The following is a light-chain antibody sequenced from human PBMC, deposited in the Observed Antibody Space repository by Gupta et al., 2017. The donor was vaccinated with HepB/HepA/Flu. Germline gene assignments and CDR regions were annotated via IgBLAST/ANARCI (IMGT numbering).Light chain of an antibody. CDR1: QSVLYSSNNKNY. CDR2: WAS. CDR3: QQDDSEPRT. V-gene: IGKV4-1*01. Sequence: DIVMTQSPDSLAVSLGERATINCKSSQSVLYSSNNKNYLAWYQQKPGQPPKLLIYWASTRESGVPDRFSDSGSGTDFTLTISSLQAEDVAVYYCQQDDSEPRTFGQGTKVEIK. J-gene: IGKJ1*01.